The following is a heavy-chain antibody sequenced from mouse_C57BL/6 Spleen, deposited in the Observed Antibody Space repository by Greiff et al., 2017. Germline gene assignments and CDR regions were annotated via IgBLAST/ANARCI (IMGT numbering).Heavy chain of an antibody. CDR1: GFNIKDYY. Sequence: VHVKQSGAELVRPGASVKLSCTASGFNIKDYYMHWVKQRPEQGLEWIGRIDPEDGDTEYAPKFQGKATMTADTSSNTAYLQLSSLTSEDTAVYYAMVTTRGFAYWGQGTLVTVSA. CDR2: IDPEDGDT. J-gene: IGHJ3*01. V-gene: IGHV14-1*01. D-gene: IGHD2-2*01. CDR3: MVTTRGFAY.